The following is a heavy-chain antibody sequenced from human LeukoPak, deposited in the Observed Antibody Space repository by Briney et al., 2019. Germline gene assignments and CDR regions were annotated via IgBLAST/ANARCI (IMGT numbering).Heavy chain of an antibody. CDR2: ISYDGSNK. J-gene: IGHJ4*02. Sequence: GFTFXXYSMXXVRQAPGKGLKWVAVISYDGSNKYYADSVKGRFTISRDNSKNTLYLQMNSLRSEDTAVYYCARPAGSSGNYFDYWGQGNLVTVSS. CDR3: ARPAGSSGNYFDY. CDR1: GFTFXXYS. D-gene: IGHD3-22*01. V-gene: IGHV3-30*04.